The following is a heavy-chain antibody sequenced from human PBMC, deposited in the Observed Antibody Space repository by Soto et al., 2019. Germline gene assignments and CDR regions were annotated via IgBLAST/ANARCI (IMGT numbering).Heavy chain of an antibody. D-gene: IGHD2-15*01. J-gene: IGHJ4*02. CDR3: TREEVVVGAAGDY. CDR1: GFTFSNAW. V-gene: IGHV3-15*07. CDR2: IKSKTDGGTT. Sequence: EVQLVESGGGLVKPGGSLRLSCAASGFTFSNAWMNWVRQAPGKGLEWVGRIKSKTDGGTTDYAAPVKGRFTISREDSKNTLYQQMNSLKTEETAVDYCTREEVVVGAAGDYWGQGTLVTVSS.